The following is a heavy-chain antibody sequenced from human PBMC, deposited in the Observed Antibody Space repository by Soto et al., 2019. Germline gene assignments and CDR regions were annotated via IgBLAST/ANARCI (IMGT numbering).Heavy chain of an antibody. J-gene: IGHJ4*02. CDR3: IYGDYGGSLNY. CDR2: ISSSSSTI. CDR1: GFTFSSYS. V-gene: IGHV3-48*01. Sequence: EVQLVESGGGLVQPGGSLRLSCAASGFTFSSYSMNWVRQAPGKGLEWVSYISSSSSTIYYADFVKGRFTISRDNAKNSLYLQMNSLRAEDTAVYYCIYGDYGGSLNYWGQGTLVTVSS. D-gene: IGHD4-17*01.